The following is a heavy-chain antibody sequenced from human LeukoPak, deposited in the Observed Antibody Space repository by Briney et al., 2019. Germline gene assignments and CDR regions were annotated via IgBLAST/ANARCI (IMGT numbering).Heavy chain of an antibody. CDR2: IYYSGST. CDR1: GGSISSYY. Sequence: PSETLSLTCTVSGGSISSYYWSWIRQPPGKGLEWIGYIYYSGSTNHNPSLKSRVTISVDTSKNQFSLKLSSVTAADTAVYYCARRQSSGFLDYWGQGTLVTVSS. CDR3: ARRQSSGFLDY. J-gene: IGHJ4*02. V-gene: IGHV4-59*01. D-gene: IGHD6-19*01.